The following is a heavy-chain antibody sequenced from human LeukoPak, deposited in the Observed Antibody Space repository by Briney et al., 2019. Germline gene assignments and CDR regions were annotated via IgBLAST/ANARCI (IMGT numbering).Heavy chain of an antibody. J-gene: IGHJ3*02. CDR3: AREAMVRGVPDAFDI. D-gene: IGHD3-10*01. Sequence: GGSLRLSCAASGFTFRSYWMDWVRQAPGKGLEWVANRKQDGIEKYFVDSVKGRFAISRDNAKNSLYLQMNNLRAEDTAVYYCAREAMVRGVPDAFDIWGQGTMVTVSS. V-gene: IGHV3-7*01. CDR2: RKQDGIEK. CDR1: GFTFRSYW.